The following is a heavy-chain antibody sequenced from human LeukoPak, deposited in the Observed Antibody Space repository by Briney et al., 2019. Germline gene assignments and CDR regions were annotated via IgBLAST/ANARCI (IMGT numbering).Heavy chain of an antibody. CDR3: EKDGLYYDDSTHIYYFDY. CDR1: GFSFSDYA. J-gene: IGHJ4*02. V-gene: IGHV3-23*01. Sequence: PGGSLRLSCAASGFSFSDYAMAWVRQAPGKGLEWVSVITGSGGVTHYAGSVKGRFTISRDNSKNTLYLQMNNLRVEDTARYYCEKDGLYYDDSTHIYYFDYWGQGTLVAVSS. D-gene: IGHD3-22*01. CDR2: ITGSGGVT.